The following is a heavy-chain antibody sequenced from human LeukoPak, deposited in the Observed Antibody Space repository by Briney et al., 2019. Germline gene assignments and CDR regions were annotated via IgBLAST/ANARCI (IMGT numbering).Heavy chain of an antibody. CDR1: GYSISSGYY. J-gene: IGHJ5*02. V-gene: IGHV4-38-2*02. CDR2: IYHSGST. D-gene: IGHD1-26*01. CDR3: ARVGSYYLYWFDP. Sequence: SESLSLTCTVSGYSISSGYYWGWIRQPPGKGLEWIGSIYHSGSTYYNPSLKSRVTISVDTSKNQFSLKLSSVTAADTAVYYCARVGSYYLYWFDPWGQGTLVTVSS.